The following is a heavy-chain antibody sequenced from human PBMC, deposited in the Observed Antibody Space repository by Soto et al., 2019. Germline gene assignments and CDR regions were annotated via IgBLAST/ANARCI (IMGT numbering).Heavy chain of an antibody. V-gene: IGHV4-39*01. CDR2: IYYSGNT. D-gene: IGHD3-16*01. J-gene: IGHJ3*02. CDR3: AVRPGGRDDYFDM. CDR1: GGSISTSHYY. Sequence: SETLSLTCTVSGGSISTSHYYWDWIRQPPGKGLEWIGSIYYSGNTYYNPSLESRVTISVDTSKNQFSLRLSSVTAAETAVYYCAVRPGGRDDYFDMWGQGTMVTVSS.